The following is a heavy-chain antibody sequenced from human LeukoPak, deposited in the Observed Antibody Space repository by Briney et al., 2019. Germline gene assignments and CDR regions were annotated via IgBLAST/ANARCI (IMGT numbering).Heavy chain of an antibody. CDR2: ISYDGSNK. Sequence: GGSLRLSCAASGFTFSTYDMNWVRQAPGKGLEWVAVISYDGSNKYYADSVKGRFTISRDNSKNTLYLQMNSLRAEDTAVYYCAKERELYGYEKYYFDYWGQGTLVTVSS. CDR3: AKERELYGYEKYYFDY. J-gene: IGHJ4*02. CDR1: GFTFSTYD. V-gene: IGHV3-30*18. D-gene: IGHD5-18*01.